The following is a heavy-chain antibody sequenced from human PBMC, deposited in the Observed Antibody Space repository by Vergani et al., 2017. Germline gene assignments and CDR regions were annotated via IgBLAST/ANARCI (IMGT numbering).Heavy chain of an antibody. CDR1: GYSFTSYY. D-gene: IGHD3-16*01. CDR2: INPDGGST. Sequence: QVQLVQSGAEVKRPGASVKISCKASGYSFTSYYLNWVRQAPGQGLEWMGIINPDGGSTNTAPKFQGRITMTRDTSTNTVYMDLSNLRSEDTAIYYCATYAAHMGAFPAPFDYWGQGTLVTVSS. CDR3: ATYAAHMGAFPAPFDY. V-gene: IGHV1-46*03. J-gene: IGHJ4*02.